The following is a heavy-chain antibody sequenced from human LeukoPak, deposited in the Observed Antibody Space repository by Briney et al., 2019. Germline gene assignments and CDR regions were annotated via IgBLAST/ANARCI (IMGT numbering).Heavy chain of an antibody. CDR3: AKLWEYYFDY. CDR2: ISGSGGTT. Sequence: TGGSLRLSCAASGFTFSNYAMSWVRQAPGKGLEWVSLISGSGGTTYYADSVKGRFTISRDNSNNTLYLQMNSLRAEDTAVYYCAKLWEYYFDYWGQGTLVTVSS. D-gene: IGHD1-26*01. J-gene: IGHJ4*02. CDR1: GFTFSNYA. V-gene: IGHV3-23*01.